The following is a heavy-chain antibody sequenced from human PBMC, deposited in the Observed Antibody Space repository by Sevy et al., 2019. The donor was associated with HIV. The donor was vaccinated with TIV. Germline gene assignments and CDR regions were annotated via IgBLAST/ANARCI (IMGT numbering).Heavy chain of an antibody. V-gene: IGHV1-8*01. J-gene: IGHJ4*02. CDR1: GYTFTNYD. CDR2: MNPNSGDT. D-gene: IGHD2-2*02. CDR3: ARGRTLLYFRSSRPFDY. Sequence: ASVKVSCKASGYTFTNYDITWVRQATGQGLEWVGWMNPNSGDTGYAQKFQGRITMTRNTSISTVYLERRSLRADDTAVFYCARGRTLLYFRSSRPFDYWGQGSLVTVSS.